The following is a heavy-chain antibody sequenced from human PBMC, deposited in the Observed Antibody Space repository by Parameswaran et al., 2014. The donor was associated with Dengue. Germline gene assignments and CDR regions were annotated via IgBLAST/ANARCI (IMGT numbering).Heavy chain of an antibody. Sequence: RWIRQPPGKGLEWVGRIKSKTDGGTTDYAAPVKGRFTISRDDSKNTLYLQMNSLKTEDTAVYYCTTDHNPITIFVDYWGQGTLVTVSS. D-gene: IGHD3-9*01. CDR3: TTDHNPITIFVDY. J-gene: IGHJ4*02. CDR2: IKSKTDGGTT. V-gene: IGHV3-15*01.